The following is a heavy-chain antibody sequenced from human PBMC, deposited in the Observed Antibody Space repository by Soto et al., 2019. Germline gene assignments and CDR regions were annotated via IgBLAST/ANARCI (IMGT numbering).Heavy chain of an antibody. Sequence: QGQLVESGGGVVQPGRSLRLSCAASGLPFSTYAMYWVRQAPGKGLEGVAVMSSDGNTKHHADSVKGRFTISRDNSKNTFYLQMNSLRIEDTAVYYCASGSYFENWGQGTLVSVSS. V-gene: IGHV3-30-3*01. CDR3: ASGSYFEN. D-gene: IGHD1-26*01. CDR1: GLPFSTYA. CDR2: MSSDGNTK. J-gene: IGHJ4*02.